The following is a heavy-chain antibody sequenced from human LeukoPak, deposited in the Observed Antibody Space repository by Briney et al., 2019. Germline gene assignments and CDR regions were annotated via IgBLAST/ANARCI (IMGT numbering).Heavy chain of an antibody. CDR3: AREDSGYDYSPFYY. D-gene: IGHD5-12*01. J-gene: IGHJ4*02. V-gene: IGHV4-59*01. CDR1: GGSIRNCY. CDR2: IYHTGST. Sequence: SETLSLTCTVSGGSIRNCYWSWIRQPPGKGLEWLGYIYHTGSTSYNPSLKSRVIMSVETSQNQFSLKLFSVTAADTAVYYCAREDSGYDYSPFYYWGQGILVTVSS.